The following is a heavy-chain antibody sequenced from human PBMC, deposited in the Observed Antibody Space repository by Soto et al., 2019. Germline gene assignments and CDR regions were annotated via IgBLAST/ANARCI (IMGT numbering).Heavy chain of an antibody. CDR2: VYNSGST. V-gene: IGHV4-61*03. Sequence: QVQLQESGPGLVKPSETLSLTCTVSGGSVSGGSYCWSWIRQPPGKGLECIGYVYNSGSTTYNPSLKSRVTISVDTSKNHVALGLTIMPAAYTAVYYCASVSLTTYFELSGRGTMVPVSS. CDR1: GGSVSGGSYC. D-gene: IGHD3-16*02. CDR3: ASVSLTTYFEL. J-gene: IGHJ2*01.